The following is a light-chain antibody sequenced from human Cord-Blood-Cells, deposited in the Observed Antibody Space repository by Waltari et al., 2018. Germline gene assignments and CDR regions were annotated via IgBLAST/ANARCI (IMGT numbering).Light chain of an antibody. V-gene: IGLV2-14*03. J-gene: IGLJ1*01. CDR1: SSDVGGYNY. Sequence: QSALTQPSSVSGSPGQSITISCTGTSSDVGGYNYVSWDQHHPGKAPKLMIYDVSNRPSGVSNRCPVSKSGKTASLTISGLQAEDEADYYCSSYTSSSTLVFGTGTKVTVL. CDR2: DVS. CDR3: SSYTSSSTLV.